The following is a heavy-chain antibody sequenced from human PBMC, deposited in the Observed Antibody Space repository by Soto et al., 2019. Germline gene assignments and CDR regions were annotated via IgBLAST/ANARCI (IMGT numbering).Heavy chain of an antibody. J-gene: IGHJ6*02. V-gene: IGHV3-30-3*01. CDR3: ARNGGMVRGVIWSYYYYYGMDV. D-gene: IGHD3-10*01. CDR2: ISYDGSNK. Sequence: QVQLVESGGGVVQPGRSLRLSCAASGFTFSSYAMHWVRQAPGKGLEWVAVISYDGSNKYYADSVKGRFTISRDNSKNTLYLQMNSLRAEDTAGYYCARNGGMVRGVIWSYYYYYGMDVWGQGTTVTVSS. CDR1: GFTFSSYA.